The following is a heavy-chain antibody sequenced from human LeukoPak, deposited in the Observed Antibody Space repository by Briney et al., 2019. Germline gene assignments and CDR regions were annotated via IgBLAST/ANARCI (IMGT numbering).Heavy chain of an antibody. Sequence: SETLSLTCTVSGGSISSSSYYWGWIRQPPGKGLEWIGSIYYSGSTYYNPSLKSRVTISVDTSKNQFSLKLSSVTAADTAVYYCARDRSSYGQSTAYFDYWGQGTLVTVSS. J-gene: IGHJ4*02. D-gene: IGHD5-18*01. V-gene: IGHV4-39*07. CDR2: IYYSGST. CDR1: GGSISSSSYY. CDR3: ARDRSSYGQSTAYFDY.